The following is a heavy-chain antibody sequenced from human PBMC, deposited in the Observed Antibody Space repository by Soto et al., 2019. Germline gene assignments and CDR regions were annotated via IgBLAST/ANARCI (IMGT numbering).Heavy chain of an antibody. CDR1: GGTFSSYT. J-gene: IGHJ4*02. V-gene: IGHV1-69*08. D-gene: IGHD5-12*01. CDR2: IIPILGIA. Sequence: QVQLVQSGAEVKTPGSSVKVSCKASGGTFSSYTISWVRQAPGQGLEWMGRIIPILGIANYAQKFQGRVTITADKSTSTANMELSSLRSEDTAVYYCAREEVYGYSGYDYGAHFDYWGQGTLVTVSS. CDR3: AREEVYGYSGYDYGAHFDY.